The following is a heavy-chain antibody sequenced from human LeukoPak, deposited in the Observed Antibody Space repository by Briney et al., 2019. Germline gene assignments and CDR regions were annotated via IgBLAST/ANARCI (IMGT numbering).Heavy chain of an antibody. J-gene: IGHJ4*02. CDR1: GFTFSGSP. Sequence: GGSLRLSCAASGFTFSGSPILWVRQASGKGLEWVGRIRSKADNYTTAYAASVQGRCTISRDDSKSTAYLQLNSLKTEDTAVYYCTQSNYWGQGALVTVSS. CDR3: TQSNY. CDR2: IRSKADNYTT. V-gene: IGHV3-73*01.